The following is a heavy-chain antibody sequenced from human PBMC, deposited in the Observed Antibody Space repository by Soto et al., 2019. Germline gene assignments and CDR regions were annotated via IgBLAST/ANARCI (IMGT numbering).Heavy chain of an antibody. J-gene: IGHJ5*02. V-gene: IGHV1-69*02. CDR1: GGTFSSYT. CDR3: ARRVEAAAGVGDWFDP. Sequence: QVQLVQSGAEVKKPGSSVKVSCKASGGTFSSYTISWVRQAPGQGLEWMGRIIPILGIANYAQKFQGRVTITADKSTSTAYMELSSLRSEDTAVYYCARRVEAAAGVGDWFDPWGQGTLVTVSS. CDR2: IIPILGIA. D-gene: IGHD6-13*01.